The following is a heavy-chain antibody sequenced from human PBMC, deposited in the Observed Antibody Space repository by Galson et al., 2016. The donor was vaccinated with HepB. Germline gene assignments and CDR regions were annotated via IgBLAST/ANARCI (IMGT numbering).Heavy chain of an antibody. Sequence: SVKVSCKASGYTFTNYAITWVRQAPGQGLEWMGWIRPYNGNRNYALKVQDRVTMTTDTSTGTGYMELRSLTSEGTAVYYCATCNVSLGDYNAFDFWGQGTLVTVSA. CDR3: ATCNVSLGDYNAFDF. J-gene: IGHJ4*02. CDR1: GYTFTNYA. CDR2: IRPYNGNR. D-gene: IGHD2/OR15-2a*01. V-gene: IGHV1-18*01.